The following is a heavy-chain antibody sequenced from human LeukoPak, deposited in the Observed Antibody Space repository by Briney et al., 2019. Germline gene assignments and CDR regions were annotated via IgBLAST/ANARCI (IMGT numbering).Heavy chain of an antibody. V-gene: IGHV3-21*01. CDR2: IRSSGSSI. Sequence: KAGGSLRLSCAASGFTFSSYTMNWVRQAPGKGLEWVSSIRSSGSSIYYADSVKGRFTISRDNAKKSLYLQMDSLRAEDTAVYYCARGGGRQQLPYFDYWGQGTLVTVSS. D-gene: IGHD6-13*01. CDR3: ARGGGRQQLPYFDY. CDR1: GFTFSSYT. J-gene: IGHJ4*02.